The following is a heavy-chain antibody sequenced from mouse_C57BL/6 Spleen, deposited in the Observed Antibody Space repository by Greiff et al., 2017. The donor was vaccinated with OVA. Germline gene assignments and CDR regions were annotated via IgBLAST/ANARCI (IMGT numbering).Heavy chain of an antibody. V-gene: IGHV1-26*01. Sequence: EVQLQQSGPELVKPGASVKISCKASGYTFTDYYMNWVKQSHGKSLEWIGDINPNNGGTSYNQKFKGKATLTVDKSSSTAYMELRSLTSEDSAVYYCARERGLWLRQGYYYAMDYWGQGTSVTVSS. CDR1: GYTFTDYY. D-gene: IGHD2-2*01. J-gene: IGHJ4*01. CDR3: ARERGLWLRQGYYYAMDY. CDR2: INPNNGGT.